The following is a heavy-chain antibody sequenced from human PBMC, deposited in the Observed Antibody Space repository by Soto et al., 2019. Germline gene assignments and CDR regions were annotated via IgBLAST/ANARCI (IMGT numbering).Heavy chain of an antibody. D-gene: IGHD2-2*01. CDR2: IIPIFGKA. CDR3: PRAGVLEPAANGQGHAFDI. CDR1: GGTFSSYA. J-gene: IGHJ3*02. V-gene: IGHV1-69*01. Sequence: QVQLVQSGAEVKKPGSSVKVSCKASGGTFSSYAISWVRQAPGQGLEWMGGIIPIFGKANYAQQFRGRVTITADEATSTPYMEPSSLRSDDTAKYYCPRAGVLEPAANGQGHAFDIWGHGKMDTVAS.